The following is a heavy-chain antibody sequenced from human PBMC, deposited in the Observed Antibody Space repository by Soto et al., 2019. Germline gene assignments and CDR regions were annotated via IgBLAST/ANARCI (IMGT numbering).Heavy chain of an antibody. V-gene: IGHV3-53*01. CDR1: GFTVSSNY. Sequence: GESLKISCAASGFTVSSNYMSWVRQAPGKGLEWVSVIYSGGSTYYADSVKGRFTISRDNSKNTLYLQMNSLRAEDTAVYYCARDEVIAARAGYYYYYGMDVWGQGTTVTVSS. J-gene: IGHJ6*02. CDR3: ARDEVIAARAGYYYYYGMDV. CDR2: IYSGGST. D-gene: IGHD6-6*01.